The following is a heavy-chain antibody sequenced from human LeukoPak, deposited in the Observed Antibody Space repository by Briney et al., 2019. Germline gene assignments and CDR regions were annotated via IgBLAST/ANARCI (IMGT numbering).Heavy chain of an antibody. J-gene: IGHJ3*02. CDR1: GGSISSSNW. D-gene: IGHD4-23*01. CDR3: ARPNDYGGNSEAFDI. Sequence: KASGTLSLTCAVSGGSISSSNWWSWVRQPPGKGLEWIGYIYYSGSTNYNPSLKSRVTISVDTSKNQFSLKLSSVTAADTAVYYCARPNDYGGNSEAFDIWGQGTMVTVSS. CDR2: IYYSGST. V-gene: IGHV4-4*02.